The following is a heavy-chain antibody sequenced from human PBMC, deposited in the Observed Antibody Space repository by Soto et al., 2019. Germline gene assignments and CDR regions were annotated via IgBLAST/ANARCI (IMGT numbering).Heavy chain of an antibody. V-gene: IGHV1-69*13. CDR2: IIPIFGTA. Sequence: ASVKVSCKASGGTFSSYAISWVRQAPGQGLEWMGGIIPIFGTANYAQKFQGRATITADESTSTSYMELSSLRSEDTAVYYCARVSAHDAFDIWGQGTMVTVSS. J-gene: IGHJ3*02. CDR1: GGTFSSYA. CDR3: ARVSAHDAFDI.